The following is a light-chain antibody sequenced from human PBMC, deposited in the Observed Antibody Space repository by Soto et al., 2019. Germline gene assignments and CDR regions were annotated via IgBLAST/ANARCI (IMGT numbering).Light chain of an antibody. V-gene: IGLV2-23*02. Sequence: QSDRNQPASVSGSPGQSITISCTGTSSDVGSYNLVSWYQQHPGKAPKLMIYEVSKRPSGVSNRFSGSKSGNTASLTISGLQAEDEADYYCCSYAGSSTFAFGGGTK. CDR3: CSYAGSSTFA. CDR1: SSDVGSYNL. CDR2: EVS. J-gene: IGLJ2*01.